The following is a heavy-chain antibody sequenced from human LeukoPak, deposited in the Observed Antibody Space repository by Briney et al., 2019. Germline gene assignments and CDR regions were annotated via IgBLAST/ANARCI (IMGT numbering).Heavy chain of an antibody. J-gene: IGHJ6*03. CDR3: ARTKYDYYDILTGYHTPGPPYTLDYYYYYMDV. D-gene: IGHD3-9*01. CDR1: GFTFSSYW. V-gene: IGHV3-7*01. CDR2: IKQDGSEK. Sequence: GGSLRLSCAASGFTFSSYWMSWVRQAPGKGLEWVANIKQDGSEKYYVDSVKGRFTISRDNAKNSLYLQMNSLRAEDTAVYYCARTKYDYYDILTGYHTPGPPYTLDYYYYYMDVWGKGTTVTVSS.